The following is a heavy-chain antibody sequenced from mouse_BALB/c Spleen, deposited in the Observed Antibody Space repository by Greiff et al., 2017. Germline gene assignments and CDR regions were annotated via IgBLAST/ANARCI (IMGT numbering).Heavy chain of an antibody. J-gene: IGHJ1*01. D-gene: IGHD2-3*01. CDR2: ISYDGSN. Sequence: EVKLMESGPGLVKPSQSLSLTCSVTGYSITSGYYWNWIRQFPGNKLEWMGYISYDGSNNYNPSLKNRISITRDTSKNQFFLKLNSVTTEDTATYYCARGDDGYYEWYFDVWGAGTTVTVSS. V-gene: IGHV3-6*02. CDR1: GYSITSGYY. CDR3: ARGDDGYYEWYFDV.